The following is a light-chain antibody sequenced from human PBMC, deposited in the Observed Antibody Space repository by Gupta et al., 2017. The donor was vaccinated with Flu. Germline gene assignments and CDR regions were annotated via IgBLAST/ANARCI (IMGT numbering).Light chain of an antibody. CDR2: VAS. V-gene: IGKV1-33*01. Sequence: PSSRAPAAGARGTIPCLASQNIIKYLNWYQQKPGQAPKLLIYVASNLATGVPARFSGSGSGTDFTLKISRVEAEDVATYYCKQDQQTPQTFGQGTKLEIK. CDR1: QNIIKY. J-gene: IGKJ2*01. CDR3: KQDQQTPQT.